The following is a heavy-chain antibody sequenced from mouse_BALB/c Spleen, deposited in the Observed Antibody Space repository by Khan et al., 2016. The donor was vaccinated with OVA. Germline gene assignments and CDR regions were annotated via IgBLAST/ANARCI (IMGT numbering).Heavy chain of an antibody. Sequence: VELVESGAELVRPGASVTLSCKASGYTFTDYELHWVKQTPVHGLEWTGAIDPEADFTAYNQKFKGKATLTADKSSSTAYMELRSLTSEDSAVYYCTSRVYVSSNGFAYWGQGTLVAVS. D-gene: IGHD1-1*01. CDR3: TSRVYVSSNGFAY. CDR2: IDPEADFT. CDR1: GYTFTDYE. J-gene: IGHJ3*01. V-gene: IGHV1-15*01.